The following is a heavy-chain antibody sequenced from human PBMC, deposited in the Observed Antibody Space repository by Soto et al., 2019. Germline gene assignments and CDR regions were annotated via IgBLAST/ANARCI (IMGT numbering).Heavy chain of an antibody. D-gene: IGHD5-12*01. CDR3: HGYGY. CDR2: IYTGGTT. Sequence: EVQLVESGGGLIQPGGSLRLSCVVSGFTVSSSNYMSWVRQAPGKGLEWVSVIYTGGTTYYADSVKGQFTISRDNSKNTLYLQMNSLRAEDTAVYYCHGYGYWGQGTLVTVSS. CDR1: GFTVSSSNY. V-gene: IGHV3-53*01. J-gene: IGHJ4*02.